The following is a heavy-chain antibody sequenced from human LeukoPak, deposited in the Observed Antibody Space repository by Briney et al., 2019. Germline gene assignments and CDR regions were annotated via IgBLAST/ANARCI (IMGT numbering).Heavy chain of an antibody. Sequence: GASVKVSCKASGYTFPDYYMHWVRQAPGHGLEWMGWINPNSGGTKYAQKFQGRVTMTRDTSITTAYMELSRLTSDDTAVYYCARDAAYFYDSSGTRGWFDPWGQGTLVTVSS. V-gene: IGHV1-2*02. CDR3: ARDAAYFYDSSGTRGWFDP. CDR1: GYTFPDYY. CDR2: INPNSGGT. J-gene: IGHJ5*02. D-gene: IGHD3-22*01.